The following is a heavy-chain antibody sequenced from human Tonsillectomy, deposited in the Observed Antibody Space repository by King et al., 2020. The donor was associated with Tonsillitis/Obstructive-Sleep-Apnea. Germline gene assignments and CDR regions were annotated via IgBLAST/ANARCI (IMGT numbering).Heavy chain of an antibody. V-gene: IGHV4-34*01. CDR1: GGSFSGYY. CDR2: INHSGST. CDR3: AGLDYYGSASDFDY. Sequence: VQLQQWGAGLLKPSETLSLTCAVYGGSFSGYYWSWLRQPPGKGLEWIGEINHSGSTNYNPSLKSRVTTSVDTSKNQFSLKLSSVTAADTAVYYCAGLDYYGSASDFDYWGQGTLVTVSS. D-gene: IGHD3-10*01. J-gene: IGHJ4*02.